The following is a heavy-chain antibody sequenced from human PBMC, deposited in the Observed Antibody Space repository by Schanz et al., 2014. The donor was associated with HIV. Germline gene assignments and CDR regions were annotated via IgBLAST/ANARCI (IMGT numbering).Heavy chain of an antibody. CDR3: ARGEAITYYYHYYGMDV. J-gene: IGHJ6*02. CDR1: GFTFSSYG. CDR2: IWYDGSNK. Sequence: QVQLVESGGGVVQPGRSLRLSCAASGFTFSSYGMHWVRQAPGKGLEWGAVIWYDGSNKYYADSVKGRFTISRDKSKKTLYLQMNSLRAEDTAVYYCARGEAITYYYHYYGMDVWGQGTTVTVS. D-gene: IGHD1-20*01. V-gene: IGHV3-33*01.